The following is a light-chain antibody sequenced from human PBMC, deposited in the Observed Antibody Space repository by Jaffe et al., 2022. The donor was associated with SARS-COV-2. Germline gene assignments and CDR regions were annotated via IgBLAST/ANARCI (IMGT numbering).Light chain of an antibody. J-gene: IGKJ2*01. CDR3: LQRSSWPRT. CDR1: QSISSS. CDR2: TTS. Sequence: EIVLTQSPATLSLSPGERATLSCRASQSISSSLAWYQQKPGQAPRLLIYTTSNRATGIPARFSGSGSGTDFTLTISSLEPEDFAVYFCLQRSSWPRTFGQGTKLEIK. V-gene: IGKV3-11*01.